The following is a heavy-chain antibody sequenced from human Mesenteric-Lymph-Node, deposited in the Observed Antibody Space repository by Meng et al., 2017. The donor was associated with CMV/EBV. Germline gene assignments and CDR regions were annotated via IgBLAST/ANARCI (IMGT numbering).Heavy chain of an antibody. CDR3: ARPSSSGSFVMWFDP. V-gene: IGHV3-23*01. D-gene: IGHD1-26*01. J-gene: IGHJ5*02. CDR1: GFTFSSYE. CDR2: ISTSGGST. Sequence: GGSLRLSCAASGFTFSSYEMNWVRQAPGKGLEWVSAISTSGGSTYYADSVKGRFTISRDNSKDTLYVQMNSLRAEDTAVYYCARPSSSGSFVMWFDPWGQGTLVTVSS.